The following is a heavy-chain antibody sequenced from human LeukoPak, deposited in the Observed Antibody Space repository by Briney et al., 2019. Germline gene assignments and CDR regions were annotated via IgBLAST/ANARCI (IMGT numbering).Heavy chain of an antibody. CDR1: GFTFSNYG. V-gene: IGHV3-NL1*01. D-gene: IGHD5-12*01. CDR3: AIRKSGNAIDY. J-gene: IGHJ4*02. CDR2: IYSGGST. Sequence: GGSLRLSCEASGFTFSNYGMHWVRQAPGKGLEWVAVIYSGGSTNYADSVKGRFTISRDNSKNTLYLLMNSLRAEDTAVYYCAIRKSGNAIDYWGQGTLVTVSS.